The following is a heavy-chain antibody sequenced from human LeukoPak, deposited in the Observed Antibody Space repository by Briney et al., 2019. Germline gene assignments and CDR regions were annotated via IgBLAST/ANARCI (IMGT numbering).Heavy chain of an antibody. Sequence: SETLSLTCAVYGGSFSGYYWSWIRQPPGKGLEWIGEINHSGSTNYNPSLKSRVTISVYTSKNQFSLKLSSVTAADTAVYYCARKYGGSYYHSEYFQHWGQGTLVTVSS. CDR1: GGSFSGYY. CDR2: INHSGST. V-gene: IGHV4-34*01. CDR3: ARKYGGSYYHSEYFQH. J-gene: IGHJ1*01. D-gene: IGHD1-26*01.